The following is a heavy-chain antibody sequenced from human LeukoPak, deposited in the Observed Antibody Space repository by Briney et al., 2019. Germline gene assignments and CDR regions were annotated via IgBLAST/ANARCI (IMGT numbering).Heavy chain of an antibody. D-gene: IGHD3-22*01. CDR2: ISYDGSNE. V-gene: IGHV3-30-3*01. CDR3: ARDLNNHYYHSNNSDY. J-gene: IGHJ4*02. CDR1: GFTFSRYA. Sequence: PGRSLRLSCAASGFTFSRYAMHWVRQAPGKGLEWVAVISYDGSNEYYADSVKGRFTISRDNAKNSLYLQMNSLRAEDTAVYYCARDLNNHYYHSNNSDYWGQGTLVTVSS.